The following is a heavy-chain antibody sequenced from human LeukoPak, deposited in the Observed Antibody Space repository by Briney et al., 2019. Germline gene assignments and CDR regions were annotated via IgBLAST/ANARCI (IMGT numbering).Heavy chain of an antibody. J-gene: IGHJ4*02. CDR1: GFGFHTHA. D-gene: IGHD5-18*01. V-gene: IGHV3-23*01. CDR3: AKDLGYSYGWVDY. Sequence: GGSLRLSCTASGFGFHTHAMSWVRQAPGKGLEWVSTISGNGAQTFSAGSVKGRFTISRDNSRTTLYLQMNNLRAEDTALYYCAKDLGYSYGWVDYWGQGILVTVSS. CDR2: ISGNGAQT.